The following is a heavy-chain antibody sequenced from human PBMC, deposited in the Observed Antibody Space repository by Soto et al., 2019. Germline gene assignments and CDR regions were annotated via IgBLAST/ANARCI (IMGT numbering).Heavy chain of an antibody. CDR2: IIPIFGPA. V-gene: IGHV1-69*13. J-gene: IGHJ6*02. D-gene: IGHD1-1*01. Sequence: ASLKVSCKSSGGTFSSHSINWVRQAPGQGLEWMGGIIPIFGPANFAKKFQGRVTITADGSTTTAYMELSTLTSEDTAVYYCATGSFTSTGGRIGYHYNAMDVWGQGTTVTVSS. CDR1: GGTFSSHS. CDR3: ATGSFTSTGGRIGYHYNAMDV.